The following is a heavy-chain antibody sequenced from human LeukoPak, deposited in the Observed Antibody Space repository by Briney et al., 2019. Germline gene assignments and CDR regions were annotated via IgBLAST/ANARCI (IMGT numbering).Heavy chain of an antibody. V-gene: IGHV4-61*08. CDR2: IYYSGST. D-gene: IGHD6-19*01. CDR3: ATGSVAGTNDY. J-gene: IGHJ4*02. CDR1: GGSISSGGYY. Sequence: PSETLSLTCTVSGGSISSGGYYWSWIRQPPGKGLEWIGYIYYSGSTNYNPSLKSRVTISVDTSKNQFSLKLSSVTAADTAVYYCATGSVAGTNDYWGQGTLVTVSS.